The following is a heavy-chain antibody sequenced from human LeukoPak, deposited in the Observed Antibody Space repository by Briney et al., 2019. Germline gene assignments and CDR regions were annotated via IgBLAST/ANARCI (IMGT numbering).Heavy chain of an antibody. CDR3: ARDTTYGSGTYSFDY. V-gene: IGHV3-21*01. CDR1: GFSFSSYS. J-gene: IGHJ4*02. Sequence: GGSLRLSCAVSGFSFSSYSMNWVRQAPGKGLEWVSSNSSSSSYIYYTDSVKGRFTISRDNAKNSLYLQMNSLRAEDTAVYYCARDTTYGSGTYSFDYWGQGTLVTVSS. CDR2: NSSSSSYI. D-gene: IGHD3-10*01.